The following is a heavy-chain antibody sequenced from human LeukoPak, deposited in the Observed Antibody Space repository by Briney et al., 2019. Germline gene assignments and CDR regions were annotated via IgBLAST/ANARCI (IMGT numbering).Heavy chain of an antibody. Sequence: ASVKVSCKASGYTFTAYFMHWVRQAPGQGLEWMGRVNPNSGVTNSIQKFQGRVTMTRDTSISTAYMELSGLRSDDTAVYYCARQWLPNGYFDYWGQGTLVTVSS. CDR2: VNPNSGVT. V-gene: IGHV1-2*06. D-gene: IGHD6-19*01. CDR1: GYTFTAYF. J-gene: IGHJ4*02. CDR3: ARQWLPNGYFDY.